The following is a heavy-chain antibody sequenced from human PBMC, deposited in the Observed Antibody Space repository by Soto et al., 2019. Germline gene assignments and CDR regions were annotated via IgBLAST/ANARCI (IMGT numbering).Heavy chain of an antibody. CDR3: ARGISEYCSGSTCYSYYFDH. V-gene: IGHV1-69*02. J-gene: IGHJ4*02. CDR1: GDTFSSNS. Sequence: QGHLVQSGTEVKKPGSSVKVSCKASGDTFSSNSINWVRQAPGQGLEWMGRIIPMLGIINYAQKFQGRVTSSVDKSTTTVYMELSSLTSEDTAVYYCARGISEYCSGSTCYSYYFDHWGPGTLVTVSS. CDR2: IIPMLGII. D-gene: IGHD2-15*01.